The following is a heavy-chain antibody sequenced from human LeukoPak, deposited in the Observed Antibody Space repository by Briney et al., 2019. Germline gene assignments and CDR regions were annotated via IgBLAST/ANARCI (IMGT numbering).Heavy chain of an antibody. CDR1: GGSINSYY. CDR3: ARSLTVPHVDY. Sequence: SETLSLTCTVSGGSINSYYWSWIRQPPGKGLEWIGYIYYSGSTNYNPSLKSRVTISVDTSKNQFSLKLSSVTAADTAVYYCARSLTVPHVDYWGQGTLVTVSS. V-gene: IGHV4-59*01. J-gene: IGHJ4*02. CDR2: IYYSGST. D-gene: IGHD4-17*01.